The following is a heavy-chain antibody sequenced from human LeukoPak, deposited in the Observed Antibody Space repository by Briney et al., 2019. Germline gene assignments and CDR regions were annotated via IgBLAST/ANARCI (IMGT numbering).Heavy chain of an antibody. Sequence: GGSLRLSCAASGFTFSSYAMHWIRQAPGKGLEWVAVISYDGSNKYYADSVKGRFTISRDNSKNTLYLQMNSLRAEDTAVYYCARGMGSGYYYYFDYWGQGTLVTVSS. J-gene: IGHJ4*02. CDR3: ARGMGSGYYYYFDY. V-gene: IGHV3-30-3*01. CDR2: ISYDGSNK. D-gene: IGHD3-22*01. CDR1: GFTFSSYA.